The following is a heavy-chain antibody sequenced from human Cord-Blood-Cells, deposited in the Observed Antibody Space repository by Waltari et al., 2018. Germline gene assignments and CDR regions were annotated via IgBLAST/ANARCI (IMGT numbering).Heavy chain of an antibody. Sequence: EVQLVESGGGLIQPGGSLRLSCAASGFTVRSNYMSWVRQAPGKGLEWVSVIHGRGNTYHADSVKGRFTISSENSKNPVYLQMNSMRAEDTGVYYCARVDFWSGYYFDYWGQGTLVTVSS. V-gene: IGHV3-53*01. J-gene: IGHJ4*02. CDR3: ARVDFWSGYYFDY. CDR2: IHGRGNT. CDR1: GFTVRSNY. D-gene: IGHD3-3*01.